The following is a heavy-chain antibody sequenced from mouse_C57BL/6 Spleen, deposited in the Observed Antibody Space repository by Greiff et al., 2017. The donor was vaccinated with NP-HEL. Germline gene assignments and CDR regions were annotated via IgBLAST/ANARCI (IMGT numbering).Heavy chain of an antibody. CDR2: IDPSDSET. Sequence: VQLQQPGAELVRPGSSVKLSCKASGYTFTSYWMHWVKQRPIQGLEWIGNIDPSDSETHYNQKFKDKATLTVDKSSSTAYMQLSSLTSEDSAVYYCARGDYYGSRGHWYFDVWGTGTTVTVSS. CDR1: GYTFTSYW. J-gene: IGHJ1*03. D-gene: IGHD1-1*01. CDR3: ARGDYYGSRGHWYFDV. V-gene: IGHV1-52*01.